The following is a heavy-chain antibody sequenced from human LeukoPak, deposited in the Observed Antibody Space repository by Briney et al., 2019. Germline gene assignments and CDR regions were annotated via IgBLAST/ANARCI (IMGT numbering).Heavy chain of an antibody. CDR3: ARRAGNSSAYDY. V-gene: IGHV3-21*01. Sequence: GGCLRLSCAASGFTFSSYSMNWVRQAPGKGLEWVSSITTSSYIYYADSVKGRFTISRDNAKNSLYLQMNSLRAEDTAVYYCARRAGNSSAYDYWGQGTLVTVSS. J-gene: IGHJ4*02. D-gene: IGHD6-19*01. CDR2: ITTSSYI. CDR1: GFTFSSYS.